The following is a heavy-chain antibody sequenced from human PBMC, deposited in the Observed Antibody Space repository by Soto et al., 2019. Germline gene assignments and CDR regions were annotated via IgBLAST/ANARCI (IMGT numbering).Heavy chain of an antibody. CDR1: GFTFDDYA. J-gene: IGHJ4*02. V-gene: IGHV3-9*01. Sequence: GGSLRLSCAASGFTFDDYAMHWVRQAPGKGLEWVSGISWNSGSIGYADSVKGRFTISRDNAKNSLYLQMNSLRAEDTALYYCAKVGRSQYYFDYWGQGTLVTVSS. CDR3: AKVGRSQYYFDY. CDR2: ISWNSGSI. D-gene: IGHD3-10*01.